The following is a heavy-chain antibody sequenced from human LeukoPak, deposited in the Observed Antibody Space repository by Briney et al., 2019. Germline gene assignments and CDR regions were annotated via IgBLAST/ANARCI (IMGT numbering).Heavy chain of an antibody. CDR3: TTSRYTTGWYPFY. J-gene: IGHJ4*02. CDR2: IKSKTDGGTT. CDR1: GFTFSSYW. Sequence: GGSLRLSCAASGFTFSSYWMSWVRQAPGKGLEWVGRIKSKTDGGTTDCAAPVKGRFTISRDDSKNTLYLQMNSLKTEDTAVYYCTTSRYTTGWYPFYWGQGTLVTASS. V-gene: IGHV3-15*01. D-gene: IGHD6-19*01.